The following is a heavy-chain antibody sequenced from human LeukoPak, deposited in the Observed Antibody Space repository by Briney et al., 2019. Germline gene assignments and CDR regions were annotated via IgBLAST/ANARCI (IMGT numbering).Heavy chain of an antibody. D-gene: IGHD2-15*01. CDR2: ISSSSSYI. CDR1: GFTFSSYS. CDR3: ARDSAAYYYYYYMDV. V-gene: IGHV3-21*01. Sequence: GGSLRLSCAASGFTFSSYSMNWVRQAPGKGLEWVSSISSSSSYIYYADSVKGRFTISRDNAKNTLYLQMNSLRAEDTAVYYCARDSAAYYYYYYMDVWGKGTTVTISS. J-gene: IGHJ6*03.